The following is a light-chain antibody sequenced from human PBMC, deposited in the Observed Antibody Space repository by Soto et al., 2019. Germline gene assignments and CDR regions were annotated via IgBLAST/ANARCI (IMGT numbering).Light chain of an antibody. Sequence: DIVLTQSPGTLSLSPGARATLACRASQSVSSSYLAWYQQKTGQAPRLLIYGASSRATGIPDWVSGSGSGADFTRTISRLEPEDFEVYYCQQYGCSPRTVSQGTQVEIK. CDR3: QQYGCSPRT. J-gene: IGKJ1*01. V-gene: IGKV3-20*01. CDR2: GAS. CDR1: QSVSSSY.